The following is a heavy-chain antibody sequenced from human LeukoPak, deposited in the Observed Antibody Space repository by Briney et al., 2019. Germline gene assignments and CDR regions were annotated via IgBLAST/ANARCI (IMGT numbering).Heavy chain of an antibody. V-gene: IGHV3-74*01. Sequence: GGSLRLSCAASGFTFSSYWMHWVRHAPGKGLVWASRINSDGGSISHADSVKGRFTISRDNAKNTLYMQMNSLRAEDTAVYYCARDRGGGYDSYYYYGMDVWGKGTTVTVSS. CDR1: GFTFSSYW. D-gene: IGHD5-12*01. J-gene: IGHJ6*04. CDR3: ARDRGGGYDSYYYYGMDV. CDR2: INSDGGSI.